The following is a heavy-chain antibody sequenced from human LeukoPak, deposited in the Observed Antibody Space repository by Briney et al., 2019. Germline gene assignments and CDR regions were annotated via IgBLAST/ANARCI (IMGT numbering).Heavy chain of an antibody. CDR1: GGFFSGYY. Sequence: SETLCLTCAVYGGFFSGYYWSWIRQPPGKRLEWIGAINHSGSTNYDPSLKSRVTISVDTSKNQLSLKLSSVTAADTAVYYCARGRPSIFGAVREYFDYWGQGTLVNVSS. D-gene: IGHD3-3*01. CDR3: ARGRPSIFGAVREYFDY. V-gene: IGHV4-34*01. J-gene: IGHJ4*02. CDR2: INHSGST.